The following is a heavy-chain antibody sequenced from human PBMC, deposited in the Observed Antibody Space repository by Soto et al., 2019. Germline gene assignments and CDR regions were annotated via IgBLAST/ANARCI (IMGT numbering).Heavy chain of an antibody. CDR2: INSVSGGA. CDR1: GDTHTIYF. V-gene: IGHV1-2*02. Sequence: QVQLVQSGAEVKQPGASGRVSCKASGDTHTIYFIHWLRQAPGQGLEWMGWINSVSGGANYAPRFQGRVAMTRDRSSATAFMELSRLRSDDTAEYYCARGGSYYAHWGQGTLVTVSS. J-gene: IGHJ4*02. CDR3: ARGGSYYAH. D-gene: IGHD1-26*01.